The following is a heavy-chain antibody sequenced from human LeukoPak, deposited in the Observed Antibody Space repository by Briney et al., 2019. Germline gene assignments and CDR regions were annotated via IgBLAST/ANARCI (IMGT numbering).Heavy chain of an antibody. Sequence: ASVKVSCKASGYTFTSYAMNWVRQAPGQGLEWMGWINTNTGNPTYAQGFTGRFVFSLDTSVSTAYLQISSLKAEDTAVYYCARVSGGGHSNWFDPWGQGTLVTVSS. CDR2: INTNTGNP. CDR1: GYTFTSYA. V-gene: IGHV7-4-1*02. D-gene: IGHD2-15*01. J-gene: IGHJ5*02. CDR3: ARVSGGGHSNWFDP.